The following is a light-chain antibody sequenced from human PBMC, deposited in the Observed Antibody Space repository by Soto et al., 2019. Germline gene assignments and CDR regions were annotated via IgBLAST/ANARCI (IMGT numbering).Light chain of an antibody. CDR3: QQRSNWPPIT. V-gene: IGKV3-11*01. CDR1: QSVSSY. Sequence: EIVLTQSPATLSLSPGERATLSCRASQSVSSYLAWYQQKPGQAPRLLIYDASNRATGIPARFSGSGSGTDFTLTTSRLEPDDFAVYYCQQRSNWPPITSGQGTRLEIK. J-gene: IGKJ5*01. CDR2: DAS.